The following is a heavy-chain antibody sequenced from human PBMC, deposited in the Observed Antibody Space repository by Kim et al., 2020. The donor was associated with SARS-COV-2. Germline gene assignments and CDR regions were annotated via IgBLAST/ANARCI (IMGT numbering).Heavy chain of an antibody. CDR3: VRGQLGRVIVVVITRYYYGMDV. CDR2: MNPNSGNT. V-gene: IGHV1-8*01. D-gene: IGHD3-22*01. J-gene: IGHJ6*02. Sequence: ASVKVSCKASGYTFTSYDINWVRQATGQGLEWMGWMNPNSGNTGYAQKFQGRVTMTRNTSISTAYMELSSLRSEDTAGYYCVRGQLGRVIVVVITRYYYGMDVWGQGTRVTGSS. CDR1: GYTFTSYD.